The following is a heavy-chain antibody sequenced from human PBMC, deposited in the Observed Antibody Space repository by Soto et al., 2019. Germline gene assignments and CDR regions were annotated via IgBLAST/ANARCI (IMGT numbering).Heavy chain of an antibody. CDR2: ISATGTIS. CDR3: AKMAWLRDPPGGDF. Sequence: EVQLLESGGGFIQPGGSLGLSCAASGFTFSNSVMAWVRQAPGKGLEWVSAISATGTISFYGDSVKGRFTVSRDNSKDTLYLHMGSLRADDTALYYCAKMAWLRDPPGGDFWGQGTLVTVSS. D-gene: IGHD5-12*01. V-gene: IGHV3-23*01. J-gene: IGHJ4*02. CDR1: GFTFSNSV.